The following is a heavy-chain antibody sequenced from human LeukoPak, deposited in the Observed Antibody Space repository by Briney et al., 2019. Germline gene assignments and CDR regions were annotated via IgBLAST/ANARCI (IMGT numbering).Heavy chain of an antibody. Sequence: GGSLRLSCAASGFTFSGSAMHWARQASGKGLEWVGRIRSKANSYATACAASVKGRFTISRDDSKNTAYLQMNSLRAEDTALYYCARDYEELHNFYYYYYYMDVWGKGTTVTVSS. CDR2: IRSKANSYAT. D-gene: IGHD3-16*01. V-gene: IGHV3-73*01. CDR1: GFTFSGSA. J-gene: IGHJ6*03. CDR3: ARDYEELHNFYYYYYYMDV.